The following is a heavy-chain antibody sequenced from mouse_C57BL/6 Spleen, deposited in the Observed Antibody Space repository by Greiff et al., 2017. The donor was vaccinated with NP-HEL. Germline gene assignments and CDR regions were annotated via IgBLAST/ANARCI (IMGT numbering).Heavy chain of an antibody. J-gene: IGHJ2*01. V-gene: IGHV1-80*01. D-gene: IGHD2-4*01. CDR1: GYAFSSYW. CDR3: ARSIDDYDRGYFDY. CDR2: IYPGDGDT. Sequence: VQVVESGAELVKPGASVKISCKASGYAFSSYWMNWVKQRPGKGLEWIGQIYPGDGDTNYNGKFKGKATLTADKSSSTAYMQLSSLTSEDSAVYFCARSIDDYDRGYFDYWGQGTTLTVSS.